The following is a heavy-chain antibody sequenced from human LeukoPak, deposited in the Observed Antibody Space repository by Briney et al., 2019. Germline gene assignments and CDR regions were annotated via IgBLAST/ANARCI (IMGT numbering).Heavy chain of an antibody. CDR1: GGSFSDYY. V-gene: IGHV4-34*01. J-gene: IGHJ5*02. CDR2: IHPYGFT. D-gene: IGHD3-9*01. Sequence: SSETLSLTCALYGGSFSDYYWGWIRQPPGKGLEWIGEIHPYGFTNFNPSLKSRVSISVDTSKNQFSLKLTSVTAADTAVYYCSRGSDESKTGDTWGQGSLVTVSS. CDR3: SRGSDESKTGDT.